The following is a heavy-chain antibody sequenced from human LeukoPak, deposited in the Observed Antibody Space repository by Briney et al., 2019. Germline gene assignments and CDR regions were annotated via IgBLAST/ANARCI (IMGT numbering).Heavy chain of an antibody. D-gene: IGHD1-26*01. V-gene: IGHV3-30*02. CDR3: AKDSGGGELRPSFDY. CDR1: GFIFSGFG. CDR2: IRYDGSNE. J-gene: IGHJ4*02. Sequence: GGSLRLSCAASGFIFSGFGMHWVRQAPGKGLEWVAFIRYDGSNEYYTEAVKGRFTISRDISKNTLYLQMNSLRPEDTAVYYCAKDSGGGELRPSFDYWGQGTLVTVSS.